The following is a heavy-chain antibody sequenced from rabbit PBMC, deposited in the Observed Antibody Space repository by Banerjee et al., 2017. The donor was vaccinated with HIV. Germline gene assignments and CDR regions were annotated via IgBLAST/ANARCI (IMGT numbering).Heavy chain of an antibody. D-gene: IGHD1-1*01. J-gene: IGHJ4*01. V-gene: IGHV1S43*01. CDR1: GFDLSSYW. Sequence: QQQLEESGGGLVKPEGSLTLTCKASGFDLSSYWMCWVRQAPGKGLELIACIYGGSGSTWYASWVNGRFTISRSTSPNTVDLKMTSLTAADTATYFCARGDASGYYTGFDLWGPGTLVTVS. CDR2: IYGGSGST. CDR3: ARGDASGYYTGFDL.